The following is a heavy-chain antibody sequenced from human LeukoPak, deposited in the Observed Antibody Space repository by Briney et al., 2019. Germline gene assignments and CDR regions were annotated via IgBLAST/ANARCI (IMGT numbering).Heavy chain of an antibody. Sequence: GGSLRLSCAASGFTFSNFAMSWVRQAPGKGLEWVAVISYDGSNKYYADSVKGRFTISRDNSKNTLYLQMNSLRAEDTAVYYCAKALTYYYDSSGPGGAFDIWGQGTMVTVSS. V-gene: IGHV3-30*18. J-gene: IGHJ3*02. CDR3: AKALTYYYDSSGPGGAFDI. CDR1: GFTFSNFA. D-gene: IGHD3-22*01. CDR2: ISYDGSNK.